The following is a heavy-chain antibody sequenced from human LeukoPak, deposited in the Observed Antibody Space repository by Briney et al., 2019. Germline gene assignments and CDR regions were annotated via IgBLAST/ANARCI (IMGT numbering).Heavy chain of an antibody. Sequence: SETLSLTCAVYGGPFSGYYWSWIRQPPGKGLEWIGEINHSGSTNYNPSLKSRVTISVDTSKNQFSLKLSSVTAADTAVYYCARSEDCSSTSCYRGFDYWGQGTLVTVSS. D-gene: IGHD2-2*02. V-gene: IGHV4-34*01. CDR2: INHSGST. CDR1: GGPFSGYY. CDR3: ARSEDCSSTSCYRGFDY. J-gene: IGHJ4*02.